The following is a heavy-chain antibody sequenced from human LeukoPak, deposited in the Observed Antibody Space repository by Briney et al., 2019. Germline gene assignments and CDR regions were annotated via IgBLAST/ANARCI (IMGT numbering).Heavy chain of an antibody. CDR2: ISYDGSNK. V-gene: IGHV3-30*12. CDR1: GFTFSSYG. J-gene: IGHJ2*01. Sequence: GGSLRLSCAASGFTFSSYGMHWVRQAPGKGLEWVAVISYDGSNKYYADSVRGRYTISRDNSKNTLYLQKNSLRADDTAIYYCAKSMTLQWRGFFDLWGRGTHVTVSS. D-gene: IGHD6-19*01. CDR3: AKSMTLQWRGFFDL.